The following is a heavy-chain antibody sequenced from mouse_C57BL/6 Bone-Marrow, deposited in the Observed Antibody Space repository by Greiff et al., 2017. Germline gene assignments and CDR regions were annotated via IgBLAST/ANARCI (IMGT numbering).Heavy chain of an antibody. CDR3: AREGPFYYYGSNWYFDV. D-gene: IGHD1-1*01. V-gene: IGHV1-50*01. CDR2: IDPSDSYT. CDR1: GYTFSSYW. J-gene: IGHJ1*03. Sequence: VQLQQPGAELVKPGASVKLSCKASGYTFSSYWMQWVKQRPGQGLEWIGEIDPSDSYTNSNQKFKGKATLTVDTSSSTAYMQLSSLTSEDSAVYYCAREGPFYYYGSNWYFDVWGTGTTVTVSS.